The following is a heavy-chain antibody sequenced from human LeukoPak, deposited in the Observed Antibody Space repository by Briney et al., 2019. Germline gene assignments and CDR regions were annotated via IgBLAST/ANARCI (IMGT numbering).Heavy chain of an antibody. Sequence: ASVKVSCKASGYTFTSYGISWVRQAAGQGLEGMGWISAYNGNRNYAQQLQGRVNMTTDTSTRTAYMELRRTSSEETAVHYCAREGERNSSSNALDIGGQG. CDR3: AREGERNSSSNALDI. V-gene: IGHV1-18*01. J-gene: IGHJ6*01. D-gene: IGHD6-6*01. CDR2: ISAYNGNR. CDR1: GYTFTSYG.